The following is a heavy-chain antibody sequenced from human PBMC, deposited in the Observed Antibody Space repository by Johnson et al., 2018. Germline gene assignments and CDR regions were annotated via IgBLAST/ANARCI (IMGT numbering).Heavy chain of an antibody. CDR3: AKEGGVGYYHVMDV. J-gene: IGHJ6*04. D-gene: IGHD3-16*01. CDR2: ISWNSGSI. CDR1: GFTFDDYA. Sequence: VQLVESGGGLVQPGRSLRLSCAASGFTFDDYAMHWVRQAPGKGLEWVSGISWNSGSIGYADSVKGRFTISRDNAKNSLYLQIDSLRTEETALYYCAKEGGVGYYHVMDVWGKGTTVTVSS. V-gene: IGHV3-9*01.